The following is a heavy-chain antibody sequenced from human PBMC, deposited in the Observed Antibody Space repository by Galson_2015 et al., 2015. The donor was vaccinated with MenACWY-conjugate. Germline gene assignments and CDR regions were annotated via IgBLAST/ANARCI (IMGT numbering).Heavy chain of an antibody. J-gene: IGHJ6*02. V-gene: IGHV3-7*03. CDR3: ARGVNKYCTSTSCYTDYYGMDV. CDR1: GFTFSYYW. Sequence: SLRLSCAASGFTFSYYWMSWVRQAPGKGLEWVANIQQDGSEMNYVDSVKGRFTISRDNARNSLYLQMNSLRDEDTAVYYCARGVNKYCTSTSCYTDYYGMDVWGQGITVTVSS. CDR2: IQQDGSEM. D-gene: IGHD2-2*02.